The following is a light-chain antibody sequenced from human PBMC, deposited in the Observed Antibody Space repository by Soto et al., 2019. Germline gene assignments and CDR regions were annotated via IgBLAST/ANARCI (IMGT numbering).Light chain of an antibody. CDR2: GAS. V-gene: IGKV3-15*01. CDR1: QSVSSN. CDR3: QQYNNWHPWT. J-gene: IGKJ1*01. Sequence: EILMTQSPATLSVSPGERATLSCRASQSVSSNLAWYQQKPGQAPRLLMYGASTRATGIPARFSGSGPGTEFTLTISSLQSEDFAFYYCQQYNNWHPWTFGQGTKVDIK.